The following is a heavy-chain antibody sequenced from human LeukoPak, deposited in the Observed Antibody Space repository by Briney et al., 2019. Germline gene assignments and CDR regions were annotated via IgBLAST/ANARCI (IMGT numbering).Heavy chain of an antibody. D-gene: IGHD6-19*01. CDR3: AKVDRAAGAER. Sequence: GGSLRLSCAASGFTVSSNYMSWVRQAPGKGLEWVSAISGGGDKFYADSVKGRFSISRDNSKNTLYLQMNSLRVEDTAIYYCAKVDRAAGAERWGQGTLVAVSS. CDR1: GFTVSSNY. CDR2: ISGGGDK. J-gene: IGHJ4*02. V-gene: IGHV3-53*01.